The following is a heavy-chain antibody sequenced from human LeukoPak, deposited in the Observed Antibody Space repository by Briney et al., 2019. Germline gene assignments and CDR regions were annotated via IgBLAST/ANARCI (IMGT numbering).Heavy chain of an antibody. CDR2: IYYRGTT. D-gene: IGHD3-9*01. J-gene: IGHJ4*02. CDR1: CGSISSYY. Sequence: SETLSLTCPVDCGSISSYYCNSIRQPPGKGLGWNGYIYYRGTTNYNPSLKSRVSMSVDTSKNQFSLKLSSVTAADTAVYYCARGRKYTPGYRVTELGSGYSDYWGQGTLVTVSS. CDR3: ARGRKYTPGYRVTELGSGYSDY. V-gene: IGHV4-59*01.